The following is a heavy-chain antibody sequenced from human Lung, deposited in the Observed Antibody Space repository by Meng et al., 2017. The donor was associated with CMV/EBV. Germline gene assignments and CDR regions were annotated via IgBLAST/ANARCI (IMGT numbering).Heavy chain of an antibody. CDR3: LRRSGGSV. Sequence: QGQLREACPALVKPSETRSLTCAVSGDSITNHNWWAWVRQPPGKGLEWIGEIPHRGSSAYNPSLKSRVSMSIDKSKNQFSLKLTSVTAADTAVYHCLRRSGGSVWGQGTLVTASS. V-gene: IGHV4-4*02. D-gene: IGHD3-10*01. CDR1: GDSITNHNW. J-gene: IGHJ1*01. CDR2: IPHRGSS.